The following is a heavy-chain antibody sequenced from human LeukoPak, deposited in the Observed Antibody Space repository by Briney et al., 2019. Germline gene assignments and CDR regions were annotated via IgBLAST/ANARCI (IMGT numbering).Heavy chain of an antibody. CDR3: AIELVDSIDYFYA. CDR1: GYTFTELS. D-gene: IGHD3-22*01. Sequence: ASVKVSCKVSGYTFTELSIHWVRQAPGKGLEWMGGFDREDGETVDAQKFQGRVTMTEDTSTDTAYMELSSLRSDDTALYYCAIELVDSIDYFYAWGQGTLVTVSS. J-gene: IGHJ5*02. V-gene: IGHV1-24*01. CDR2: FDREDGET.